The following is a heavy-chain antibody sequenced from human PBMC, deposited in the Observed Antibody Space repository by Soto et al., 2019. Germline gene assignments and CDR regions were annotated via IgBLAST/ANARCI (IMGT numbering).Heavy chain of an antibody. D-gene: IGHD3-22*01. V-gene: IGHV1-69*02. Sequence: QVQLVQSGAEVKKPGSSVKVSCKASGGTFSSYTISWVRQAPGQGLEWMGRIIPILGIANYAQKFQGRVTITADKSTSTAYMELSSLRSEDTAVYYCASSGHYDSSGYYYAADYWGQGTLVTVSS. CDR3: ASSGHYDSSGYYYAADY. CDR1: GGTFSSYT. J-gene: IGHJ4*02. CDR2: IIPILGIA.